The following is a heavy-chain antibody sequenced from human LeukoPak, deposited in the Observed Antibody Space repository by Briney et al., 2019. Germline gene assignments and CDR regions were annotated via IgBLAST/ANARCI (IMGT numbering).Heavy chain of an antibody. J-gene: IGHJ4*02. CDR1: GYTFTSYG. CDR3: ARDIYSSGQPPFDY. CDR2: ISAYNGNT. D-gene: IGHD6-19*01. Sequence: ASVKVSCTASGYTFTSYGISWVRQAPGQGLEWMGWISAYNGNTNYAQKLQGRVTMTTDTSTSTAYMELRSLRSDDTAVYYCARDIYSSGQPPFDYWGQGTLVTVSS. V-gene: IGHV1-18*01.